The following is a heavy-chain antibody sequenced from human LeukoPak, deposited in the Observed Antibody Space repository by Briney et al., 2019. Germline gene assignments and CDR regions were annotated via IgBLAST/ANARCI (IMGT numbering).Heavy chain of an antibody. CDR3: ARQHYGDYEPLKSDS. Sequence: SETLSLTCTVSGDSISSYYWSWIRQPPGKRLEWIGYIYYRGSTNYNPSLESRVTMSVDTSKNQCSLTLRSMTAADTGVYYCARQHYGDYEPLKSDSWGQGTLVTVSS. CDR1: GDSISSYY. CDR2: IYYRGST. J-gene: IGHJ4*02. V-gene: IGHV4-59*08. D-gene: IGHD4-17*01.